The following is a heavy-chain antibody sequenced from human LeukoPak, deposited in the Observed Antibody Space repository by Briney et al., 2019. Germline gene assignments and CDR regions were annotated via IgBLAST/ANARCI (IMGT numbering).Heavy chain of an antibody. CDR2: IRSSGSPI. CDR1: GFTFSSYS. J-gene: IGHJ4*02. Sequence: PGGSLRLSCAASGFTFSSYSMNWVRQAPGKGLEWVAYIRSSGSPIYYADSVKGRFTISRDNAKNSLYLQMNSLRDEDTAVYYCVRDPDALDFWGQGTPVTDSS. V-gene: IGHV3-48*02. CDR3: VRDPDALDF.